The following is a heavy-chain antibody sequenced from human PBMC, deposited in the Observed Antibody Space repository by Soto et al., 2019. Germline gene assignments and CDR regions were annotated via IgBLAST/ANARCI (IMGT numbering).Heavy chain of an antibody. D-gene: IGHD1-7*01. J-gene: IGHJ4*02. V-gene: IGHV1-18*01. CDR2: ISAYNGNT. Sequence: QVQLVQSGAEVKKPGASVKVSCKASGYTFSSYGISWVRQAPGKGLGWMGWISAYNGNTKYAQKVQGRVTMTTDTSTSTTSLELSSLRADDTAVYYCARREVRTTLDFDYWGQGTLVTVSS. CDR3: ARREVRTTLDFDY. CDR1: GYTFSSYG.